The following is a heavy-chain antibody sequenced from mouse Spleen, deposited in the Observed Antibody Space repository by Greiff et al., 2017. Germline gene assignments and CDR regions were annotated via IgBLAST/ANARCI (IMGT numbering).Heavy chain of an antibody. CDR3: ANDGYYVGYAMDY. Sequence: VQLQQSDAELVKPGASVKISCKVSGYTFTDHTIHWMKQRPEQGLEWIGYIYPRDGSTKYNEKFKGKATLTADRSSSTAYMQLNSLTSEDSAVYFCANDGYYVGYAMDYWGQGTSVTVSS. D-gene: IGHD2-3*01. V-gene: IGHV1-78*01. J-gene: IGHJ4*01. CDR1: GYTFTDHT. CDR2: IYPRDGST.